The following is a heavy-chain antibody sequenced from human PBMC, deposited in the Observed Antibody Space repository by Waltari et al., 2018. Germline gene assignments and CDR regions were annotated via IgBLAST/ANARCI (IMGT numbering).Heavy chain of an antibody. CDR3: ARDGRGYNYGYGLDY. CDR1: GDAISGNY. J-gene: IGHJ4*02. V-gene: IGHV4-59*01. D-gene: IGHD5-18*01. CDR2: IYFTGTT. Sequence: QVQLQESGPGLVKPSETLSVRCTVSGDAISGNYWSWIRQPPGKGLEWIVYIYFTGTTNYNPSLKSRVTISLDTPKNQFSLNLRSVTAADTAVYYCARDGRGYNYGYGLDYWGQGTLVTVSS.